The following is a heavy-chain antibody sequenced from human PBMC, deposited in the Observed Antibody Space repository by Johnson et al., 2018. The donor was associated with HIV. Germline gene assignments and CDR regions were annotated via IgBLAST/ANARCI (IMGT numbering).Heavy chain of an antibody. CDR1: GFTFSHNW. J-gene: IGHJ3*02. CDR2: INHDVSAI. D-gene: IGHD7-27*01. V-gene: IGHV3-7*01. Sequence: VQLVESGGGVVRPGGSLRLSCAASGFTFSHNWMSWVRQAPGKGPEWVANINHDVSAIQYADFVTARFTISRDNAKRSLYLQMNSLRVEDTAVYLCGSRGDGHHKGDFEICGHGTMVTVSS. CDR3: GSRGDGHHKGDFEI.